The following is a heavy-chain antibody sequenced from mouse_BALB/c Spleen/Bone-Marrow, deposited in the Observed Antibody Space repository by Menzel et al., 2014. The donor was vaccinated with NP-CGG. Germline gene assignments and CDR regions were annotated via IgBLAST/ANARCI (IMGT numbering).Heavy chain of an antibody. CDR2: IRDKANGYTT. J-gene: IGHJ3*01. CDR3: ARDSDWFAY. V-gene: IGHV7-3*02. CDR1: GFTFTDNY. Sequence: EVQLVESGGGLVQPGGSLRLSCATSGFTFTDNYMSWVRQPPGKALEWLGFIRDKANGYTTEYSASVKCRFTISRDNSQSILYLQMNTLRAEDSATYYCARDSDWFAYWGQGTLVTVSA.